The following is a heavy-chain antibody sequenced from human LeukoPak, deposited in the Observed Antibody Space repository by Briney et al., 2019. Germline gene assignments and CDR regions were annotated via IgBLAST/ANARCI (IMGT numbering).Heavy chain of an antibody. CDR1: GYTFTNYG. J-gene: IGHJ4*02. V-gene: IGHV1-18*01. CDR2: TSAYNGKT. D-gene: IGHD3-22*01. CDR3: ARAYFYESRGYSQN. Sequence: ASVKVSCKTSGYTFTNYGITWVRQAPGQGLEWMGWTSAYNGKTNHAPNTQGRVTMTPDPPTSTAYMELTSLKSDDTAVYYCARAYFYESRGYSQNWGQGTLVTVSS.